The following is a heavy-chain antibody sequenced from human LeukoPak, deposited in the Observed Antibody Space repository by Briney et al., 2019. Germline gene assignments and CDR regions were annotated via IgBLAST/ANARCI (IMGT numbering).Heavy chain of an antibody. D-gene: IGHD2-15*01. J-gene: IGHJ6*02. CDR2: ISGSGGST. Sequence: GGSLRLSCAASGFTFSSYAMSWVRQAPGKGLEWFSAISGSGGSTYYADSVKGRFTISRDNSKNTLYLQMNSLRAEDTAVYYCAKDCSGGSCYYYYYYGMDVWGQGTTVTVSS. V-gene: IGHV3-23*01. CDR3: AKDCSGGSCYYYYYYGMDV. CDR1: GFTFSSYA.